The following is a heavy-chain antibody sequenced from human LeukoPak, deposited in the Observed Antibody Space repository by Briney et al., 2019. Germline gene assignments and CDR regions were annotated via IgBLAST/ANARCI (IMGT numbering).Heavy chain of an antibody. Sequence: GASVKVSCKASGYTFTSYDINWVRQATGQGLESMGWMNPNSGNTGYAQKFQGRVTITRNTSISTAYMELSSLRSEDTAVYYCARGMAAAGTGFYYYYYYYMDVWGKGTTVTVSS. V-gene: IGHV1-8*03. CDR2: MNPNSGNT. CDR1: GYTFTSYD. D-gene: IGHD6-13*01. CDR3: ARGMAAAGTGFYYYYYYYMDV. J-gene: IGHJ6*03.